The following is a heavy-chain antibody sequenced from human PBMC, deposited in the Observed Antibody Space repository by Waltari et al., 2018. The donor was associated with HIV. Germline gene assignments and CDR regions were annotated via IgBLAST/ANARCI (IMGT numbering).Heavy chain of an antibody. CDR1: GGSISNGGYY. V-gene: IGHV4-31*03. J-gene: IGHJ4*02. D-gene: IGHD6-13*01. CDR2: IYYSRTI. Sequence: QLQLLESGPGLVEPSQNLSLTCTVSGGSISNGGYYWNWIRQHPRKGLEWIGYIYYSRTIYYNPSLKSRVTISIDTSKNQFSLKLTSMTAADTAVYYCASRSGGSSRPFDYWGQGTPVTVSS. CDR3: ASRSGGSSRPFDY.